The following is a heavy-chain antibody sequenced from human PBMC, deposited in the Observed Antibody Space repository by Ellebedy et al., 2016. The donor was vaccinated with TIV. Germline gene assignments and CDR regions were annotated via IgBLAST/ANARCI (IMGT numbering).Heavy chain of an antibody. CDR3: ARGYCINTSCPKFDP. V-gene: IGHV3-11*01. Sequence: GESLKISCAGSGFTFSDYYMSWIRQAPGKGPEWVSYISNSGGTIYYADSVKGRFTVSRDNAKNSLYLQMNSLRAEDTAVYYCARGYCINTSCPKFDPWGQGTLVTVSS. D-gene: IGHD2-2*01. CDR1: GFTFSDYY. CDR2: ISNSGGTI. J-gene: IGHJ5*02.